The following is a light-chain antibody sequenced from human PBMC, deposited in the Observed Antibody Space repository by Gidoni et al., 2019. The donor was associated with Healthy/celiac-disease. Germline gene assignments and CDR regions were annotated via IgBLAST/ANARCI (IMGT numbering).Light chain of an antibody. CDR2: WAS. CDR1: QSVLYSPTNKNY. J-gene: IGKJ2*01. CDR3: QQYYSTPYT. Sequence: DIVMTQSPDPLAVSLGERATINCKSSQSVLYSPTNKNYLAWYQQKPGQPPKLLIYWASTRESVVPDRFSGSGSGTDFTLTSSSLQAEDVAVYYCQQYYSTPYTFGQGTKLEIK. V-gene: IGKV4-1*01.